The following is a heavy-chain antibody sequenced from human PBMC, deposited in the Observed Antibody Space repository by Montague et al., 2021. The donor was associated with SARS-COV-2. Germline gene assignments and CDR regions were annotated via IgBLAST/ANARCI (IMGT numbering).Heavy chain of an antibody. CDR1: GDSISSSSYY. D-gene: IGHD6-19*01. Sequence: SETLSLTCTVSGDSISSSSYYWGWLRQPPGRGLEWIGSNYCDGSTYYTPSFRIRVTISVDTSNTQFSLKLSSATAAATAVYSCARHGHPAFGSGAIDYWGQGTLVTVSS. CDR3: ARHGHPAFGSGAIDY. V-gene: IGHV4-39*01. J-gene: IGHJ4*02. CDR2: NYCDGST.